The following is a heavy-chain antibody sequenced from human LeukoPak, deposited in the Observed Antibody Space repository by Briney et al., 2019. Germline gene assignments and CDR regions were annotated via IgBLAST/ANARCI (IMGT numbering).Heavy chain of an antibody. CDR2: IKQDGGEK. Sequence: GGSLRLSCAASGFTFSSYWMSWVRQAPGKGLEWVANIKQDGGEKYYVDSVKGRFTISRDNAKNSLYLQMNSLRAEDTAVYYCARAPSRYCGGDCYLGYWGQGTLVTVSS. J-gene: IGHJ4*02. CDR1: GFTFSSYW. D-gene: IGHD2-21*02. V-gene: IGHV3-7*01. CDR3: ARAPSRYCGGDCYLGY.